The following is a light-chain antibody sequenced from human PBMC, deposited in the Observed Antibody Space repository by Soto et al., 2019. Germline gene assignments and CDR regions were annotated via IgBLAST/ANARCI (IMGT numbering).Light chain of an antibody. Sequence: QSVLTQPASVSGSPGQSITISCTGTSSDVGGYNYVSWYQHHPGKAPKLMIYDVSDRPSGVSNRFSGSKSGNTASLTISGLQAEDEAEYYCSSYTSSSADVFGTGTKLTVL. CDR2: DVS. V-gene: IGLV2-14*03. J-gene: IGLJ1*01. CDR1: SSDVGGYNY. CDR3: SSYTSSSADV.